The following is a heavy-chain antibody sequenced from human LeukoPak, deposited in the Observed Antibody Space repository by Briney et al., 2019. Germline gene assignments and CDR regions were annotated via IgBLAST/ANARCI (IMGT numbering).Heavy chain of an antibody. CDR2: IYTSGST. V-gene: IGHV4-61*02. J-gene: IGHJ4*02. Sequence: SQTLSLTCTVSGGSISSGSYYWSWIRQPAGKGLEWIGRIYTSGSTNYNPSLKSRVTISVDTSKNQFSLKLSSVTAADTAVYYCARSGWGSWFAAHHFDYWGQGTLVTVSS. CDR3: ARSGWGSWFAAHHFDY. CDR1: GGSISSGSYY. D-gene: IGHD3-16*01.